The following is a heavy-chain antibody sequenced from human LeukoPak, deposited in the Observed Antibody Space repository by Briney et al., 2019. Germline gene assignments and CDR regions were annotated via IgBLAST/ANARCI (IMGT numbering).Heavy chain of an antibody. J-gene: IGHJ3*02. CDR3: ATVRAFDI. V-gene: IGHV3-30*03. Sequence: GGSLRLSCATSGFTFSTYGMHWVRQAPGKGLEWVAVISYDGSNEYYADSVKGRFTISRDNSKNTLYLQMSSLRAEDTAVYYCATVRAFDIWGQGTMVAVSS. CDR1: GFTFSTYG. CDR2: ISYDGSNE.